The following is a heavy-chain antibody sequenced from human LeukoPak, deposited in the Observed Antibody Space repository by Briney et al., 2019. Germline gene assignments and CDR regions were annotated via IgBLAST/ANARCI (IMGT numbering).Heavy chain of an antibody. V-gene: IGHV4-4*07. J-gene: IGHJ3*02. CDR1: GDSISYFY. D-gene: IGHD3-22*01. CDR2: VSSSGST. CDR3: ASDRRSGYYFDAFDI. Sequence: SETLSLTCSVSGDSISYFYWSWIRQAAGKGLEWIGRVSSSGSTDYNASLKSRVTMSVDTSKNQFSLKLSSVTAADTAVYYCASDRRSGYYFDAFDIWGQGTMVTVSS.